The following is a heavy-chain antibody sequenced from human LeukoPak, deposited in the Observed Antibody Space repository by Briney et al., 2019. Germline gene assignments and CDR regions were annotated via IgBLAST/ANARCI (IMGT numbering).Heavy chain of an antibody. V-gene: IGHV1-46*01. D-gene: IGHD5-18*01. CDR2: INPSGGST. Sequence: GASVTVSCKASGYTFTSYYMHWVRQAPGQGLEWMGIINPSGGSTSYAQKFQGRVTKTRDTSTSTVYMELSSLRSEDTAVYYCARVGLGYRSLYGYWGQGTLVTVSS. CDR1: GYTFTSYY. J-gene: IGHJ4*02. CDR3: ARVGLGYRSLYGY.